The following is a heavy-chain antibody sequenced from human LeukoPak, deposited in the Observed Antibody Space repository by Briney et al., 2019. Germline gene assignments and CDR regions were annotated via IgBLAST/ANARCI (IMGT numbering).Heavy chain of an antibody. Sequence: SETLSLTCAVYGGSFSGYYWSWIRQPPGKGLEWIGEINHSGSTNYNPSLKSRVTISVDTSKNQFSLKLSSVTAADTAVYYCARETYYSYMDVWGKGTTVTVSS. CDR2: INHSGST. J-gene: IGHJ6*03. CDR1: GGSFSGYY. CDR3: ARETYYSYMDV. V-gene: IGHV4-34*01.